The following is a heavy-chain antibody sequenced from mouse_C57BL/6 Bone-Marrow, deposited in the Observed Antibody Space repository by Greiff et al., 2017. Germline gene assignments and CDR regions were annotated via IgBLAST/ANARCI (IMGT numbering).Heavy chain of an antibody. D-gene: IGHD2-10*02. J-gene: IGHJ3*01. CDR1: GFTFTDYY. Sequence: EVKVVESGGGLVQPGASLRLSCAASGFTFTDYYMSWVRQPPGQAPEWLALIRPKANGYTTEYTASVKGRFTISRDNSQNIIYLQMSTLRAEDSAAYYCVRAVGYAIDYWGQGTLVTVSA. CDR3: VRAVGYAIDY. V-gene: IGHV7-4*01. CDR2: IRPKANGYTT.